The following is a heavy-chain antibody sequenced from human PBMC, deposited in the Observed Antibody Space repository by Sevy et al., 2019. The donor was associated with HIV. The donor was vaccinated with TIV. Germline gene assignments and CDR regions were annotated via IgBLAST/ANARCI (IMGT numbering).Heavy chain of an antibody. V-gene: IGHV3-43D*04. J-gene: IGHJ6*02. Sequence: GGSLRLSCAASGFTFDDYAMHWVRQAPGKGLEWVSLISWDGGSTYYADSVKGRFTISRDNSKNSLYLQMNSLRAEDTALYYCAKDQSIAVAATHYYYYGMDVWGQGTTVTVSS. D-gene: IGHD6-19*01. CDR1: GFTFDDYA. CDR2: ISWDGGST. CDR3: AKDQSIAVAATHYYYYGMDV.